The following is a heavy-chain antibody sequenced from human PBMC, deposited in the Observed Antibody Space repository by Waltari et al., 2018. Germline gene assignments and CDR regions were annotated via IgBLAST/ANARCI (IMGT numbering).Heavy chain of an antibody. CDR2: ISWNSDVI. D-gene: IGHD1-7*01. CDR1: GFTFYPYS. V-gene: IGHV3-9*03. CDR3: AKGAVTGTTWYYFDH. J-gene: IGHJ4*02. Sequence: EVQLVESGGGLVQPARSVRLSCAASGFTFYPYSMHWVRQAPGKGLEWVSGISWNSDVINYADSVKGRFTVSRDNAKSSLYLQMNSLRPEDMALYYCAKGAVTGTTWYYFDHWGQGTLVTVSS.